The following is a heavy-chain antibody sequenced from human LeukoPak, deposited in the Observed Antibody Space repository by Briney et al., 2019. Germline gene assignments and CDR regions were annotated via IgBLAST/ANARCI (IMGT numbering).Heavy chain of an antibody. Sequence: GGSLRLSCVASGFTFGHHFMSWVRQAPGGGVGGVANINPDGGIKFHADSVKGRFTISRDNARNSVYLQMNSLRGEDTAVYYCARAVDVADYWGQGTLVAVSS. J-gene: IGHJ4*02. CDR3: ARAVDVADY. V-gene: IGHV3-7*01. CDR1: GFTFGHHF. CDR2: INPDGGIK. D-gene: IGHD3-16*01.